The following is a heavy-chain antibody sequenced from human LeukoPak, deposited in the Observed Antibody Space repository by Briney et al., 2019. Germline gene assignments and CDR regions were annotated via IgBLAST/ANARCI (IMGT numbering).Heavy chain of an antibody. D-gene: IGHD1-26*01. CDR1: GYTFTGYY. CDR3: ARGVAGDSGSYYFVPYFDY. J-gene: IGHJ4*02. CDR2: INPNSGGT. V-gene: IGHV1-2*02. Sequence: ASVKVSCKASGYTFTGYYMHWVRQAPGQGLEWMGSINPNSGGTNYAQKFQGRVTMTRDTTISTAYMELSRLRSDDTAVYYCARGVAGDSGSYYFVPYFDYWGQGTLVTVSS.